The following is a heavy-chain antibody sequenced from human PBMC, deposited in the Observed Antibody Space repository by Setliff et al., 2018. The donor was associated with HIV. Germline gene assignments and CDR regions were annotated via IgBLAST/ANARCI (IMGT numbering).Heavy chain of an antibody. D-gene: IGHD3-10*01. Sequence: SETLSLTCTVSDGSVRSSSYYWGWIRQPPWKGLEWIGSIYYSGSAYYNPSLKSRVTISVDTSKNQFSLKLNSVTAADTAVFYCARHRVITGSFDYWGQGTLVTVSS. CDR1: DGSVRSSSYY. J-gene: IGHJ4*02. CDR3: ARHRVITGSFDY. CDR2: IYYSGSA. V-gene: IGHV4-39*01.